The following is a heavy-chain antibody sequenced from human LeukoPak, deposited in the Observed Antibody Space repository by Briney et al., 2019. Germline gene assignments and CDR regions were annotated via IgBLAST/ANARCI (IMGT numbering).Heavy chain of an antibody. D-gene: IGHD1-26*01. CDR1: GFTFDDYA. V-gene: IGHV3-9*01. Sequence: GGSLRLSCAASGFTFDDYAMHWVRHAPGQGLEWVSGISWNSGSIGYADSVKGRFAISRDNAKNSLYLQMNSLRAEDTALYYCAKDKGIYSGSYTGYFDYWGQGTLVTVSS. CDR3: AKDKGIYSGSYTGYFDY. J-gene: IGHJ4*02. CDR2: ISWNSGSI.